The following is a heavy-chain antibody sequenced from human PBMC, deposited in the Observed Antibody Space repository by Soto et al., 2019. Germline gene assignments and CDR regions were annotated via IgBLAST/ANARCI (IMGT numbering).Heavy chain of an antibody. J-gene: IGHJ4*02. D-gene: IGHD2-2*01. CDR1: GFTFSSYW. CDR2: INSDGTNT. CDR3: ARARDNAFIDY. Sequence: GGSPRLSCAASGFTFSSYWMSWVRQAPGKGLVWVARINSDGTNTNYADSVKGRFTISRDNAKNTLYLQMNSLRAEDTAVYYCARARDNAFIDYWGQGTLVTVSS. V-gene: IGHV3-74*01.